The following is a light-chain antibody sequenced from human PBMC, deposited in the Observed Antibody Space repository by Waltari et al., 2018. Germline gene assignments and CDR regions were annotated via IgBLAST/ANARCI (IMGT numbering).Light chain of an antibody. J-gene: IGKJ4*01. CDR3: QQSNSIPLT. Sequence: DIQMTQSPSSLSASVGDSVPITCRASQTISRYLNWYQQKPGKAPKLLIYGISSLQSGVPSRFSGSGSGTDFTLTISSLQPEDFATYYCQQSNSIPLTFGGGTKVDIK. V-gene: IGKV1-39*01. CDR2: GIS. CDR1: QTISRY.